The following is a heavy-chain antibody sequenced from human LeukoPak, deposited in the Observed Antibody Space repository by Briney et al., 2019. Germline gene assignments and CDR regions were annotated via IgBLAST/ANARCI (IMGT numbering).Heavy chain of an antibody. J-gene: IGHJ5*02. D-gene: IGHD1-14*01. CDR2: IKEDGSER. CDR1: GFSFSNSW. CDR3: ATAGVLNWFDP. V-gene: IGHV3-7*01. Sequence: GGSLRLSCATSGFSFSNSWMSWVRQAPGKGLEWVANIKEDGSERYYLDSVEGRFAISRDNAKNSLYLQMNSMRAEDTAVYYCATAGVLNWFDPRGQGTLVIVSS.